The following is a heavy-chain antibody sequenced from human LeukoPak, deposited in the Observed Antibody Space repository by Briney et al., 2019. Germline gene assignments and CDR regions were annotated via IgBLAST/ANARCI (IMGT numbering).Heavy chain of an antibody. CDR2: ISGSGGST. CDR1: GFTFSSYA. V-gene: IGHV3-23*01. CDR3: AKGNMVRGIITQYTESRYYYGMDV. J-gene: IGHJ6*02. Sequence: GGSLRLSCAASGFTFSSYAMSWVRQAPGKGLEWVSAISGSGGSTYYADSVKGRFTISRDNSKNTLYLQMNSLRAEDTAVYYCAKGNMVRGIITQYTESRYYYGMDVWGQGTTVTVSS. D-gene: IGHD3-10*01.